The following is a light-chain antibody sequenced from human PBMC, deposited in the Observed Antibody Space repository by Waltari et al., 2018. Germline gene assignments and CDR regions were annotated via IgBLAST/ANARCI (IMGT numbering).Light chain of an antibody. V-gene: IGKV2-30*02. CDR3: MQGTRFPWT. Sequence: DVVLTPSPLSLPITPGQPASMTCRSSQSLLHSNGNFYLSWFLQKPGEPPRRLIYRVSNRDSGVPDRFSGRGAGTDFTLKMTRVEAEDVGVYYGMQGTRFPWTFGQGTKVETK. CDR2: RVS. CDR1: QSLLHSNGNFY. J-gene: IGKJ1*01.